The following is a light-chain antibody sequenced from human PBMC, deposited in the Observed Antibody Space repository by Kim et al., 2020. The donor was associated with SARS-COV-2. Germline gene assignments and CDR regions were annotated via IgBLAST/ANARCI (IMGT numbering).Light chain of an antibody. CDR2: RNY. V-gene: IGLV10-54*04. CDR1: SHNVGRQG. Sequence: QTATFTCTGDSHNVGRQGAAWLQQHQGQPPKLLFYRNYNRPSGISARFSTSRSGNTASLTITGLQPDDEADYYCSAWDSSLGAWVFGGGTQLTVL. CDR3: SAWDSSLGAWV. J-gene: IGLJ3*02.